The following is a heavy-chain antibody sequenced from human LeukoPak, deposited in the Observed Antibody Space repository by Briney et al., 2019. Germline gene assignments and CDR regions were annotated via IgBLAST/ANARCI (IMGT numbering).Heavy chain of an antibody. CDR3: ASEELSGYSYGFDY. V-gene: IGHV6-1*01. J-gene: IGHJ4*02. CDR1: GDSVSSNSAA. CDR2: TYYRSKWYN. Sequence: SQTLSLTCAISGDSVSSNSAAWNWIRLSPSRGLEWLGRTYYRSKWYNDYAVSVKSRITINPDTSKNQFSLQLNSVTPEDTAVYYCASEELSGYSYGFDYWGQGTLVTVSS. D-gene: IGHD5-18*01.